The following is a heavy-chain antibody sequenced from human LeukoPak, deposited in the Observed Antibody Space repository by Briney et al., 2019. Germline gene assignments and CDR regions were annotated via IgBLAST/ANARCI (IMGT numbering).Heavy chain of an antibody. Sequence: AETLSLTCAVSGYSISSGYYWGWIRQPPGKGLEWVGRIYHSGSTYYNPSVKSRVTISVDTSKNQFSLKLSSVTAADTAVYYCAGSYDAFDIWGQGTMVTVSS. CDR1: GYSISSGYY. CDR3: AGSYDAFDI. D-gene: IGHD2-15*01. J-gene: IGHJ3*02. V-gene: IGHV4-38-2*01. CDR2: IYHSGST.